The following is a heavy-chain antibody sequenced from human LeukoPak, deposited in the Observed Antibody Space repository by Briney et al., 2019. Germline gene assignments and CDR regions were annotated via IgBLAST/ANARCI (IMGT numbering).Heavy chain of an antibody. CDR3: VRGGPFTGAITAPRASDY. D-gene: IGHD1-26*01. CDR2: IYSGGTP. Sequence: GGSLRLSCAALGFTVTSTYMSWVRQAPGKGREWGSVIYSGGTPNYADSVKGRFTSSRYTYKNTVYLQMNSLRVEETAVYHCVRGGPFTGAITAPRASDYWGQGRLVTVSS. CDR1: GFTVTSTY. J-gene: IGHJ4*02. V-gene: IGHV3-66*01.